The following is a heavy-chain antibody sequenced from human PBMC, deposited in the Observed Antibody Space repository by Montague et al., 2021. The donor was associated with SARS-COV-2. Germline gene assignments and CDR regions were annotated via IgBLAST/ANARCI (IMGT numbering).Heavy chain of an antibody. D-gene: IGHD6-19*01. V-gene: IGHV4/OR15-8*02. J-gene: IGHJ4*02. CDR2: IFHSGAA. CDR1: GGFISSGNW. Sequence: SETLSLTCAVSGGFISSGNWWSWVRQPPGKGLEWIGEIFHSGAASYNPSLKSRLTISMNKSKNEFSLKLNSVTAADTAMYYCARDFVVAVPDRFDSWGQGVLVTVSS. CDR3: ARDFVVAVPDRFDS.